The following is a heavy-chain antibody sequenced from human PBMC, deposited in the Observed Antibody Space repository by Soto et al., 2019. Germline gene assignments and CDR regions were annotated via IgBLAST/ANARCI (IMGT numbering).Heavy chain of an antibody. CDR1: GFTFSNYA. V-gene: IGHV3-23*01. D-gene: IGHD2-21*01. Sequence: GGSLRLSCAASGFTFSNYAMSWVRQAPGRGLEWVSPISHDSYPTYYADSVQGRFTISRDNSKKTLYLQMTSLRADDTAVYYCAKDHGTYDDCSDHWGQGALVTVSS. CDR3: AKDHGTYDDCSDH. J-gene: IGHJ5*02. CDR2: ISHDSYPT.